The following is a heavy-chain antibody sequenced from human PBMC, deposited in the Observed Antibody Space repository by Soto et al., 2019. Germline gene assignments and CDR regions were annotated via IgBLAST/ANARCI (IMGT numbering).Heavy chain of an antibody. J-gene: IGHJ5*02. Sequence: QVQPVQSGAVVKKPGSSVKVSCKASGGTFSSYAISWVRQAPGQGLEWMGGIIPIFGTANYAQKFQGRVTITADESTSTAYMELSSLRSEDTAVYYCARDGGEMATRDWFDPWGQGTLVTVSS. V-gene: IGHV1-69*12. CDR3: ARDGGEMATRDWFDP. CDR1: GGTFSSYA. D-gene: IGHD5-12*01. CDR2: IIPIFGTA.